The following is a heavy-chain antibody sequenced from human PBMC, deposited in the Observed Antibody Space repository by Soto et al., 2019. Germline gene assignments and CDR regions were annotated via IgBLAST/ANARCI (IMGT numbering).Heavy chain of an antibody. D-gene: IGHD3-22*01. V-gene: IGHV3-9*01. CDR2: INWNSGSI. Sequence: SLRLSCVASGXTLDDYSMHWVRQAPGKGLELVSGINWNSGSIAYADSVKGLFTISRDNAKDSLHLEMNSLRAEDTAVYYCTRDGVPNTMIGVLITQFDYWGQGALVTVSS. J-gene: IGHJ4*02. CDR1: GXTLDDYS. CDR3: TRDGVPNTMIGVLITQFDY.